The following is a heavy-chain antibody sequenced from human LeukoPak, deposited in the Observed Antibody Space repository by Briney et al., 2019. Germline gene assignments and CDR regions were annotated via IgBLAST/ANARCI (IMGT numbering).Heavy chain of an antibody. CDR3: ARVHYSNFGWFDP. CDR1: GGSFSGYY. V-gene: IGHV4-34*01. CDR2: INHSGST. Sequence: TASETLSLTCAVYGGSFSGYYWSWIRQPPGKGLEWIGEINHSGSTNYNPSLKSRVTISVDTSKNQFSLKLSSVTAADTAVYYCARVHYSNFGWFDPWGQGTLVTVSS. D-gene: IGHD4-11*01. J-gene: IGHJ5*02.